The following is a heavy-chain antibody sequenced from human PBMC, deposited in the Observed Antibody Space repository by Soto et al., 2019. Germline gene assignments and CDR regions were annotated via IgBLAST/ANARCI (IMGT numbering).Heavy chain of an antibody. Sequence: SETLSLTCPVSGVSISSGGYYWSWIRQHPGKGLEWIGYIYYSGSTYYNPSLKSRVTISVDTSKNQFSLKLSSVTAADTAVYYCARGARDYYYGMDVWGQGTTVTVSS. CDR1: GVSISSGGYY. J-gene: IGHJ6*02. V-gene: IGHV4-31*03. CDR2: IYYSGST. CDR3: ARGARDYYYGMDV.